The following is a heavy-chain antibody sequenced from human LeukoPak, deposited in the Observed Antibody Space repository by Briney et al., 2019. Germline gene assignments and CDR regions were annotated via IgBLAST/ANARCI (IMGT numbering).Heavy chain of an antibody. CDR1: GFTFSSYA. CDR2: ISYDGSNK. D-gene: IGHD1-26*01. V-gene: IGHV3-30*04. CDR3: ARASSIVGATLAK. Sequence: GGSLRLSCGASGFTFSSYAMHWVRQAPGKGLEWVAVISYDGSNKYYADSVKGRFTISRDNSKNTLYLQMNSLRAEDTAVYYCARASSIVGATLAKWGQGTLVTVSS. J-gene: IGHJ4*02.